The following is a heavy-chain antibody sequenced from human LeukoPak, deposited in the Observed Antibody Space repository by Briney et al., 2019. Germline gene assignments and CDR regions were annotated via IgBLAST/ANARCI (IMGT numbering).Heavy chain of an antibody. V-gene: IGHV4-39*07. Sequence: PSETLSLTCTVSGGSISVSGYFWVWIRQPPRKGLEWIGRIHTSGNTNYNPSLKSRVTMSIDTSKSHFSLNLTSVTAADTAVYYCARETISADGRGSDPWGQGTLVTVSS. CDR2: IHTSGNT. J-gene: IGHJ5*02. CDR1: GGSISVSGYF. D-gene: IGHD3-10*01. CDR3: ARETISADGRGSDP.